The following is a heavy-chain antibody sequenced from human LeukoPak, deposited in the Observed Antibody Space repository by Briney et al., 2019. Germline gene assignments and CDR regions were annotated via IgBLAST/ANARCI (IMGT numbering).Heavy chain of an antibody. J-gene: IGHJ4*02. CDR2: ISYDGSNK. V-gene: IGHV3-30-3*01. D-gene: IGHD4-17*01. CDR3: ARGENDYGDYTFDY. Sequence: GGSLRLSCAASGFTFSSYAMHWVRQAPGKGLEGVAVISYDGSNKYYADSVKGRFTISRDNSKNTLYLQMNSLRAEDTAVYYCARGENDYGDYTFDYWGQGTLVTVSS. CDR1: GFTFSSYA.